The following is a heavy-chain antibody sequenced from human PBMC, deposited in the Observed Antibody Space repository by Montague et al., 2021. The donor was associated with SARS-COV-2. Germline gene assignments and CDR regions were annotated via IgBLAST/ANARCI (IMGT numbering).Heavy chain of an antibody. V-gene: IGHV3-30*04. CDR1: GFTFSSYA. CDR2: ISYDGSNK. J-gene: IGHJ4*02. Sequence: SLRLSCAASGFTFSSYAMHWVRQAPGKGLEWVAVISYDGSNKYYADSVKGRFTISRDNSKNTLYLQMNSLRAEDTAVFYCARSSGYCGGDCSSGIDYWGQGTLVTVSS. D-gene: IGHD2-21*02. CDR3: ARSSGYCGGDCSSGIDY.